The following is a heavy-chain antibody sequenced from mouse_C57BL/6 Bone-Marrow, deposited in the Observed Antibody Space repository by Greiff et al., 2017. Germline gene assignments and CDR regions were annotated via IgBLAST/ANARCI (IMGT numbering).Heavy chain of an antibody. Sequence: VQLQQPGAELVRPGPSVKLSCKASGYTFTSYWMDWVKQRPGQGLEWIGNIYPSDSETHYNQKFKDKATLTVDKSSSTAYMQLSSLTSEDSAVDYCARSGTNYGDAMDYWGQGTSVTVSS. J-gene: IGHJ4*01. CDR2: IYPSDSET. CDR1: GYTFTSYW. CDR3: ARSGTNYGDAMDY. D-gene: IGHD5-5*01. V-gene: IGHV1-61*01.